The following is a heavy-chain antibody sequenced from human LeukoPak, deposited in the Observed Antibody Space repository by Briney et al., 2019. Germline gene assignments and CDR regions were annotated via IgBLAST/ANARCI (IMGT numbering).Heavy chain of an antibody. CDR1: GFTFSSYG. V-gene: IGHV3-33*01. CDR2: IWYDGSNK. D-gene: IGHD3-22*01. J-gene: IGHJ4*02. CDR3: ARGPHPSGYYFNFDY. Sequence: AGGSLRLSCAASGFTFSSYGMHCVRQAPGKGLEWVAVIWYDGSNKYYADSVKGRFTISRDNSKNTLYLQMNSLRAEDTAVYYCARGPHPSGYYFNFDYWGQGTLVTVSS.